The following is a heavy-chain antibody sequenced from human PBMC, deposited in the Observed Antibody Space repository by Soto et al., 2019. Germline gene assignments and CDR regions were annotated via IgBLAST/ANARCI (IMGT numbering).Heavy chain of an antibody. J-gene: IGHJ4*02. CDR1: GVMFSSSW. V-gene: IGHV3-7*01. Sequence: RLACAASGVMFSSSWVSGVLQAPGEGLKWVASISPDGRTTYYVDSVKGRFTISRDNADNSVYLQMNSLRAEDTAVFYCARLLGSVTTFDNWGQGTLVTVSS. CDR3: ARLLGSVTTFDN. D-gene: IGHD1-1*01. CDR2: ISPDGRTT.